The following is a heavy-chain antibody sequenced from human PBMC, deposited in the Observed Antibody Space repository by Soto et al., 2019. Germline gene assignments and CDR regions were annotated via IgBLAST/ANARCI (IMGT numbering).Heavy chain of an antibody. J-gene: IGHJ3*02. CDR2: ISSNGGST. Sequence: GGSLRLSCAASGFTFSSYAMHWVRQAPGKGLEYVSAISSNGGSTYYANSVKGRFTISRDNSKNTLYLQMGSLRAEDMAVYYCARYTAMPRCGDAFDIWGQGTMVTVSS. V-gene: IGHV3-64*01. CDR3: ARYTAMPRCGDAFDI. D-gene: IGHD5-18*01. CDR1: GFTFSSYA.